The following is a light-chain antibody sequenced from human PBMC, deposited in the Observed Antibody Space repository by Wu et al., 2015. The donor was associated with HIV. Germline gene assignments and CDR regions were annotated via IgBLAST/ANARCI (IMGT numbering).Light chain of an antibody. CDR1: QNINNW. CDR3: QQYNNERT. J-gene: IGKJ1*01. V-gene: IGKV1-5*03. Sequence: DIQMTQSPSTLSASVGDRVTITCRASQNINNWLAWYQHKPGKAPNLLVYKASSLETGVPSRFSGSGSGTEFTLTISSLQPDDFATYYCQQYNNERTFGQGTKVEIK. CDR2: KAS.